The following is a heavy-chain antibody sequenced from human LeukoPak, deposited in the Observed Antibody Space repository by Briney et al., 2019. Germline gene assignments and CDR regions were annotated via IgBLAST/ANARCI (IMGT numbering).Heavy chain of an antibody. CDR2: ISSSSSTI. CDR3: ARVVNGYDVDDYYYYYMDV. CDR1: GFTFSSYS. Sequence: GGSLRLSCAASGFTFSSYSMNWVRQAPGKGLEWVSYISSSSSTIYYADSVKGRFTISRDNAKNSLYLQMNSLRAEDTAVYYCARVVNGYDVDDYYYYYMDVWGKGATVTVSS. V-gene: IGHV3-48*01. J-gene: IGHJ6*03. D-gene: IGHD5-12*01.